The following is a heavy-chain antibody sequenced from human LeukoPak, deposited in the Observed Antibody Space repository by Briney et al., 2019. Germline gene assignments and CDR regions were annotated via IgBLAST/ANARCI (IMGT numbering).Heavy chain of an antibody. CDR3: VKDSRASGRGGDFDY. Sequence: PGGSLRLSCSASGFTFSSSAMHWVRQAPGKGLEYVSAISSSGGSTYYADSVEGRFTISRDNSENTLSLQMSSLRAEDTAVYYCVKDSRASGRGGDFDYWGQGTLVTVSS. J-gene: IGHJ4*02. V-gene: IGHV3-64D*09. D-gene: IGHD3-10*01. CDR1: GFTFSSSA. CDR2: ISSSGGST.